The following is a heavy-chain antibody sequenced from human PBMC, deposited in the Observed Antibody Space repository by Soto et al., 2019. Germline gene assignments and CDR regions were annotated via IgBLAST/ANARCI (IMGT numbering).Heavy chain of an antibody. CDR3: ARRGTDSSSGFDY. D-gene: IGHD6-6*01. Sequence: SETLSLTCAVYGGSFSGYYWSWIRQPQGKGLEWIGEINHSGSTNYNPSLKSRVTISVDTSKNQFSLKLSSVTAADTAVYYCARRGTDSSSGFDYWGQGTLVTVSS. J-gene: IGHJ4*02. CDR1: GGSFSGYY. CDR2: INHSGST. V-gene: IGHV4-34*01.